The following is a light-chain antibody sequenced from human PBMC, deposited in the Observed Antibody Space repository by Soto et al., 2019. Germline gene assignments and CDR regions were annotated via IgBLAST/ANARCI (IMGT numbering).Light chain of an antibody. J-gene: IGKJ2*01. CDR2: GAS. CDR3: QQYATSYT. V-gene: IGKV3-20*01. Sequence: EIVLTQSPGTLSLSPGERATLSCRASQSVSSSYVAWYQQKPGQAPRLLIFGASSRATGIPDRFSGSGSGTDFTLSISRLEPEDFAVYYCQQYATSYTFGQGTKLEIK. CDR1: QSVSSSY.